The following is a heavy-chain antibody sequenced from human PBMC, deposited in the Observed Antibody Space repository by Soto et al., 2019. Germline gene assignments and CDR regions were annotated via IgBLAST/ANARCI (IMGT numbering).Heavy chain of an antibody. J-gene: IGHJ6*02. CDR1: GFTFSSYS. D-gene: IGHD4-17*01. CDR3: AREGSDDYGDYGYYYGMDV. Sequence: EVPLVESGGGLVKPGGSLRLSCAASGFTFSSYSMNWVRQAPGKGLEWVSSISSSSSYIYYADSVKGRFTISRDNAKNSLYLQMNSLRAEDTAVYYCAREGSDDYGDYGYYYGMDVWGQGTTVTVSS. CDR2: ISSSSSYI. V-gene: IGHV3-21*01.